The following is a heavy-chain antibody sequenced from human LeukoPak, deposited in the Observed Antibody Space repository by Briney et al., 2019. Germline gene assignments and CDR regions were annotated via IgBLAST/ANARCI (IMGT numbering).Heavy chain of an antibody. CDR3: ARAIRYQLLSDY. CDR2: MNPNSGNT. V-gene: IGHV1-8*03. J-gene: IGHJ4*02. CDR1: GYTFSTYD. D-gene: IGHD2-2*01. Sequence: ASVKVSCKTSGYTFSTYDINWVRQAAGQGLEWMGWMNPNSGNTGFAQKFQGRATITRDTSVTTAYLELSSLRSEDTAVYYCARAIRYQLLSDYWGQGTLVTVSS.